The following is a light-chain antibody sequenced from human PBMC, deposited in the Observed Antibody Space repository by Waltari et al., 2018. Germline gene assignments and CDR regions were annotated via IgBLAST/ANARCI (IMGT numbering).Light chain of an antibody. V-gene: IGKV3-20*01. J-gene: IGKJ2*01. CDR1: QSITKRY. CDR2: GAS. Sequence: VLTQSPGTLSLSPGERATLSRRASQSITKRYLAWYQQKPGQAPRLLIYGASSRAAGIPDRFSGSGSGTDFTLTISRLEPEDFAVYYCQQYGSSVLYTFGQGTKLEIK. CDR3: QQYGSSVLYT.